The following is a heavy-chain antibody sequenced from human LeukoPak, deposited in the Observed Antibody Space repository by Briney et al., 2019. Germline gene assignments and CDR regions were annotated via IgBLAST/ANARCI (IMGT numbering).Heavy chain of an antibody. CDR3: AKLEGRYDFWSGYYGYY. Sequence: PGGSLRLSCAASGFTFSSYAMNWVRQAPGKGLEWVSVISGSGGTTYYADSVKGRFTISRDSSKNTLYLQMNSLRAEDTAVYYCAKLEGRYDFWSGYYGYYWGQGTLVTVSS. D-gene: IGHD3-3*01. J-gene: IGHJ4*02. CDR1: GFTFSSYA. CDR2: ISGSGGTT. V-gene: IGHV3-23*01.